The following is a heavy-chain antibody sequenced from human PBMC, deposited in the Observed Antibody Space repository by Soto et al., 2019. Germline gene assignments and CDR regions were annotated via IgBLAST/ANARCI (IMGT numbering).Heavy chain of an antibody. V-gene: IGHV3-48*01. J-gene: IGHJ4*02. Sequence: GGSLRLSCAASGFTFSSYSMNWVRQAPGKGLEWVSYISSSSSTIYYADSVKGRFTISRDNAKNSLYLQMNSLRAEDTAVYYCACRGAKWLARYDYWGQGTLVTVSS. CDR2: ISSSSSTI. CDR3: ACRGAKWLARYDY. CDR1: GFTFSSYS. D-gene: IGHD6-19*01.